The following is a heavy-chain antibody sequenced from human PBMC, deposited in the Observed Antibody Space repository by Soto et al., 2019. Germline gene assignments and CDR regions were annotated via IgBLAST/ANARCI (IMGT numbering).Heavy chain of an antibody. D-gene: IGHD5-12*01. J-gene: IGHJ6*02. CDR2: ISAYNGNT. Sequence: HATEKALERKGWISAYNGNTNYAQKLQGRVTMTTDTSTSTAYMELRSLRSGDTAVYYCARGGYSGYDPETMNYYSGMDVSGQGTMGTVSS. CDR3: ARGGYSGYDPETMNYYSGMDV. V-gene: IGHV1-18*01.